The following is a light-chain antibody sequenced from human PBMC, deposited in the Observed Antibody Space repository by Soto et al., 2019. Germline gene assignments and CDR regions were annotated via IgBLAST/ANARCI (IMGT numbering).Light chain of an antibody. V-gene: IGKV3-11*01. CDR1: QSVSSY. CDR3: QQRVT. J-gene: IGKJ5*01. CDR2: DAS. Sequence: EIVLTQSPATLSLSPGERATLSCRASQSVSSYLAWYQQKPGQAPSLLIYDASNRATGIPARFSGSGSGTDFTLTISSLEPEDFAVYYCQQRVTFGQGTRLEIK.